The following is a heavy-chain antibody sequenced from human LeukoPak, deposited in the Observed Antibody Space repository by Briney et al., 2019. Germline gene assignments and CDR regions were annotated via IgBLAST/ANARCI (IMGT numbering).Heavy chain of an antibody. CDR3: AGDTYDSSGYYHDY. D-gene: IGHD3-22*01. CDR2: IYYSGSA. Sequence: SETLSLTCTVSGGSISSYYWSWIRQPPGKGLEWIGYIYYSGSANYNPSLKSRVTISVDTSKNQFSLKLSSVTAADTAVYYCAGDTYDSSGYYHDYWGQGTLVTVSS. V-gene: IGHV4-59*01. J-gene: IGHJ4*02. CDR1: GGSISSYY.